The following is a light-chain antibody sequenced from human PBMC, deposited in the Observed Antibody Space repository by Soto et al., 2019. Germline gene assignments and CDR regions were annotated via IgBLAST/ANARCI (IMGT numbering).Light chain of an antibody. V-gene: IGKV3-15*01. J-gene: IGKJ5*01. CDR1: QSVSSN. CDR2: GAS. CDR3: QQRSSWPPIT. Sequence: EIVMTQSPATLSVSPGERATLSCRASQSVSSNLAWYQQKPGQAPRLLIYGASTRATGIPARFSGSGSGTEFTLTISSLQSEDFAVYYCQQRSSWPPITFGQGTRLEIK.